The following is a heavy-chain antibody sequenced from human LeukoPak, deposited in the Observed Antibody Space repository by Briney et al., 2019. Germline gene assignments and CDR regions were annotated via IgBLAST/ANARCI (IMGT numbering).Heavy chain of an antibody. CDR2: IYYSGST. V-gene: IGHV4-59*08. J-gene: IGHJ4*02. Sequence: PSETLSLTCTVSGGSISSYYWSWIRQPPGKGLEWIGYIYYSGSTNYNPSLKSRVTISVDTSKNQFSLKLSSVTAADTAVYYCARHFSTGRGGNSAFDYWGQGTLVTVSS. CDR1: GGSISSYY. CDR3: ARHFSTGRGGNSAFDY. D-gene: IGHD4-23*01.